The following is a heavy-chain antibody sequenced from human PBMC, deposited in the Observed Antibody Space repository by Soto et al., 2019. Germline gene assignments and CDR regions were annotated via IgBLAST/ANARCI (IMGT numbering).Heavy chain of an antibody. Sequence: HPGGSLRLSCAVSGLTFSNYGMTWVRQAPGKGLEWVSDISSSGANTYYADAVKGRFTISRDNSKNTLFLQMNSLRADDTAVYYCAKGTVDYWGLGTLVTVSS. V-gene: IGHV3-23*01. CDR2: ISSSGANT. J-gene: IGHJ4*02. CDR1: GLTFSNYG. CDR3: AKGTVDY.